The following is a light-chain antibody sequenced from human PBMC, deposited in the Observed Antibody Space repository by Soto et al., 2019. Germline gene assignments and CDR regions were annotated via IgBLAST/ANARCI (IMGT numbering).Light chain of an antibody. Sequence: DIVMTQSPLSLPVTPGEPASISCRSSQSLLHSNGYNYLDWYLQKPGQSPQLLIYLGSNRASGVPDRFSGSGSGTDVTLKINRVEAEDVGVYYCMQTLQSPIFTFGPGTKVDIK. V-gene: IGKV2-28*01. CDR1: QSLLHSNGYNY. J-gene: IGKJ3*01. CDR3: MQTLQSPIFT. CDR2: LGS.